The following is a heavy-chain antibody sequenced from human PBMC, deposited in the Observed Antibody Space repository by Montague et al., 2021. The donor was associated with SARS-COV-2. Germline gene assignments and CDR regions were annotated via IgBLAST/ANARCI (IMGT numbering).Heavy chain of an antibody. J-gene: IGHJ4*02. CDR3: ATLTQSNGDF. CDR2: VYSSGTT. D-gene: IGHD4/OR15-4a*01. V-gene: IGHV4-4*08. Sequence: SETLSLTCTVSSDSINSYYWGWIRQPPGERLEWLGYVYSSGTTNYNPSLNSRIAISVDTSKDQFSLRLDSVTAADTAIYYCATLTQSNGDFWGQGALVTVS. CDR1: SDSINSYY.